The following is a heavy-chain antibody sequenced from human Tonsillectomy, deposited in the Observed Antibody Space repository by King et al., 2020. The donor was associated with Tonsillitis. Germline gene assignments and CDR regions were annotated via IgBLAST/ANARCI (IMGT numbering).Heavy chain of an antibody. CDR2: MYSSGTI. D-gene: IGHD1-26*01. CDR3: ARYVSGTFDY. CDR1: GASLSSGDHF. Sequence: QLQESGPGVVKPSETLSLTCIVSGASLSSGDHFWAWIRQPPGKGLEWIGYMYSSGTIFYNPSLKSRITISGGTSENRFSLKLTSVTAADTAVYFCARYVSGTFDYWGQGALVTVSS. J-gene: IGHJ4*02. V-gene: IGHV4-39*01.